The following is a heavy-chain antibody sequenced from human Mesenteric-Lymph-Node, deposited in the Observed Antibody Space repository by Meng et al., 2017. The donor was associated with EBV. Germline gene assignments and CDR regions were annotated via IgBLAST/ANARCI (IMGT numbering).Heavy chain of an antibody. D-gene: IGHD3-10*01. CDR1: GGAISSDL. Sequence: QLHLEESGPGLVKPSETLSPTCRSSGGAISSDLWGWIRQPPGKGLEWIGDSGRSNYNPSLKSRVTISVDTSKNQFSLKLSSVTAADTAVYYCARRLHYYGCLGSWSQGTLVTVSS. CDR3: ARRLHYYGCLGS. V-gene: IGHV4-39*01. J-gene: IGHJ4*02. CDR2: SGRS.